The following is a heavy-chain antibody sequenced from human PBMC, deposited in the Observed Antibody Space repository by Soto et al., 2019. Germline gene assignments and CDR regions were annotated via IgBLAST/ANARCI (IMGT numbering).Heavy chain of an antibody. CDR2: ISGDSGRT. CDR3: AVTPNCGRDCSAASYWYFDI. D-gene: IGHD2-21*02. J-gene: IGHJ2*01. V-gene: IGHV3-23*01. CDR1: GLTFGNYA. Sequence: EVQLLESGGGLVQPGGSVRLSCAASGLTFGNYAMSWVRQAPGKGLEWVSAISGDSGRTYSADSVKGRFTISRDNSKNTLYLQMIILRAEESAVYYCAVTPNCGRDCSAASYWYFDIWGRGTLVTVAS.